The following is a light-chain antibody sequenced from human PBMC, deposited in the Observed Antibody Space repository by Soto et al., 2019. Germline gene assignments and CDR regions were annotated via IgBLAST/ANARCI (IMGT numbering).Light chain of an antibody. CDR2: GIS. J-gene: IGKJ3*01. Sequence: EIVMTQSPATLSVSPGERATLSCRASQSVNSNLAWYQQKPGQAPRLLMYGISTRATGIPARFSGSGSGTEFTLTINSLQSEDFAVYYCHQYNDWPRTFGPGTKVDLK. CDR3: HQYNDWPRT. CDR1: QSVNSN. V-gene: IGKV3-15*01.